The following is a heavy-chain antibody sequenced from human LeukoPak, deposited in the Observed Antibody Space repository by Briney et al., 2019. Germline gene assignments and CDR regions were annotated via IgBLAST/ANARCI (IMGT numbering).Heavy chain of an antibody. Sequence: SETLSLTCSVSDGSISGVNYYWGWIRQPPGKGLEWIGSIYYGGSTYYNPSLKSRVTISIDTSKKQFSLKLSSVTAADTAVYYCARRNHYYYDSSGYYDTFDYWGQGTLVTVSS. CDR3: ARRNHYYYDSSGYYDTFDY. D-gene: IGHD3-22*01. J-gene: IGHJ4*02. CDR1: DGSISGVNYY. CDR2: IYYGGST. V-gene: IGHV4-39*01.